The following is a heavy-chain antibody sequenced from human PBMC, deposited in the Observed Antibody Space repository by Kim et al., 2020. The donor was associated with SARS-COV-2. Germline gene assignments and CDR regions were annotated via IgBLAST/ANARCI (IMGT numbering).Heavy chain of an antibody. Sequence: GGSLRLSCAASGFTFSSYEMNWVRQAPGKGLEWVSYISSSGSTIYYADSVKGRFTISRDNAKNSLYLQMNSLRAEDTAVYYCARGDRRYDILTGYKYYYYYGMDVWGQGTTVTVSS. J-gene: IGHJ6*02. CDR1: GFTFSSYE. CDR2: ISSSGSTI. CDR3: ARGDRRYDILTGYKYYYYYGMDV. V-gene: IGHV3-48*03. D-gene: IGHD3-9*01.